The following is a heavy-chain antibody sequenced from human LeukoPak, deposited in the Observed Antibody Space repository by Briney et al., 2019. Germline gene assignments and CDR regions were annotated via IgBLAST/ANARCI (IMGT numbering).Heavy chain of an antibody. D-gene: IGHD2-15*01. CDR2: IIPILAIA. V-gene: IGHV1-69*02. Sequence: SVKVSCKASGGTFSSYTISWVRQAPGQGLEWMGRIIPILAIANYAQKFQGRVTITADKSTSTAYMELSSLRSEDTAVYYCARGYCRGGSCYSLDYWGQGTLVSVSS. J-gene: IGHJ4*02. CDR3: ARGYCRGGSCYSLDY. CDR1: GGTFSSYT.